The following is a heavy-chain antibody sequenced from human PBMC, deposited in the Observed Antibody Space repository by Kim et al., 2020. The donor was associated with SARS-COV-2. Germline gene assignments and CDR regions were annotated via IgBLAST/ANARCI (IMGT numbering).Heavy chain of an antibody. V-gene: IGHV1-58*01. D-gene: IGHD2-2*01. CDR2: IVVGSGNT. CDR1: GFTFSSSS. Sequence: SVKVSCKTSGFTFSSSSVQWVRQARGQRLEWIGWIVVGSGNTKTAQKFQERVTLTRDMSTSTAYMELRSLRSEDTAVYYCAAVLGPYCSGAGCYGHREDYWGQGTLVTVSS. J-gene: IGHJ4*02. CDR3: AAVLGPYCSGAGCYGHREDY.